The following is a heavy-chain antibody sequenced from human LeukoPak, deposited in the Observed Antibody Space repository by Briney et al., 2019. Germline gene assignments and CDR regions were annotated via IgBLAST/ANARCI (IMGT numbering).Heavy chain of an antibody. V-gene: IGHV4-59*08. CDR2: IYYSGST. CDR1: GGSISSYY. CDR3: ARQMLYDFPRAPVGAFDI. D-gene: IGHD2-8*01. Sequence: SETLSLTRTVSGGSISSYYWSWIRQPPGKGLGWIGYIYYSGSTNYNPSLKSRVTISVDTSKNQFSLKLSSVTAADTAVYYCARQMLYDFPRAPVGAFDIWGRGTMVTVSS. J-gene: IGHJ3*02.